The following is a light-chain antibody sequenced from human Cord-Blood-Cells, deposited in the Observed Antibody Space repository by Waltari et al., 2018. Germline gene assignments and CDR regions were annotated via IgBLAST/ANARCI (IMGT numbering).Light chain of an antibody. V-gene: IGLV2-23*01. CDR3: CSYAGSSTYV. J-gene: IGLJ1*01. Sequence: QSALTQPASVPGSPGQSLTISCTGTSSDVGSYNPVSWYQQHPGKAPKLMIFEGSKRPSGFSNRFSGSKSGNTASLTISGLQAEDEADYYCCSYAGSSTYVFGTGTKVTVL. CDR2: EGS. CDR1: SSDVGSYNP.